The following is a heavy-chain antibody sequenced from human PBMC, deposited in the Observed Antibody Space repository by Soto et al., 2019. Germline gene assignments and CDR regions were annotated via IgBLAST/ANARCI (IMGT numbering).Heavy chain of an antibody. CDR1: SGSYSGHY. D-gene: IGHD3-9*01. Sequence: SETLSLTCGVYSGSYSGHYWSWISQPPGKGLEWIGEINHSGSANYNPSLKSRVTISVDTSRNQFSLKLSSVTAADTAVYYCARGLPYYDILTGPTPRYYFDYWGQGTLVTVSS. V-gene: IGHV4-34*01. CDR2: INHSGSA. J-gene: IGHJ4*02. CDR3: ARGLPYYDILTGPTPRYYFDY.